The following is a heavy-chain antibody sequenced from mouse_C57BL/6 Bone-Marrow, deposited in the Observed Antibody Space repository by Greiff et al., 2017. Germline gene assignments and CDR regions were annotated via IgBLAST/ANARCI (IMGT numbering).Heavy chain of an antibody. Sequence: VQLQQSGAELARPGASVKLSCKASGYTFTSYGISWVKQRTGQGLEWIGEIYPRSGNTYYNEKFKGKATLTADKSSSTAYMELRSLTSEDSAVYFCARRVTTVVGDDFDYWGQGTTLTVSS. V-gene: IGHV1-81*01. CDR3: ARRVTTVVGDDFDY. CDR2: IYPRSGNT. CDR1: GYTFTSYG. D-gene: IGHD1-1*01. J-gene: IGHJ2*01.